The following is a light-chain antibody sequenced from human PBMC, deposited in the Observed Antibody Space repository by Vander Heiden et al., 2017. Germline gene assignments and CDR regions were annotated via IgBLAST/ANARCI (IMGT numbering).Light chain of an antibody. CDR3: QQYKNWPSWT. CDR1: QSVSSN. Sequence: EIVMTQSPATLSVSPGERATLSCRASQSVSSNLAWYQQKPGQAPRLLIYGASTRATGIPARFSGSGSGTEFTLTISSLQSEDFAVYYCQQYKNWPSWTFGKGTKVEIK. J-gene: IGKJ1*01. CDR2: GAS. V-gene: IGKV3-15*01.